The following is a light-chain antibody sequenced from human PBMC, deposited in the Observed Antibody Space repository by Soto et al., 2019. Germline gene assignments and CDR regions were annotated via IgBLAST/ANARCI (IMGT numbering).Light chain of an antibody. V-gene: IGLV1-40*01. Sequence: QSALTQPPSVSGAPGQRVTISCTGTSSNIGAGYAVHWYQQLPGTAPKLLISDSDKRPSGVPDRFSGSKSGTSASLAITGLQAEDEADYYCQSYDNSHDWDVVFGGGTKVTVL. J-gene: IGLJ2*01. CDR2: DSD. CDR1: SSNIGAGYA. CDR3: QSYDNSHDWDVV.